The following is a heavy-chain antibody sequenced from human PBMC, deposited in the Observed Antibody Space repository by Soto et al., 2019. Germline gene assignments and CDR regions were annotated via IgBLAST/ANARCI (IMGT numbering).Heavy chain of an antibody. V-gene: IGHV3-33*01. J-gene: IGHJ4*02. CDR2: IWFDGSNK. CDR3: ARDVFSQGSYYFHY. Sequence: GGSLRLSCAASGFTFSRYGMHWVRQAPGKGLEWVAVIWFDGSNKDYADSVKGRFTISRDNSKHTLYLQMNSLRAEDTAVYYCARDVFSQGSYYFHYWGQGILVTVSS. CDR1: GFTFSRYG.